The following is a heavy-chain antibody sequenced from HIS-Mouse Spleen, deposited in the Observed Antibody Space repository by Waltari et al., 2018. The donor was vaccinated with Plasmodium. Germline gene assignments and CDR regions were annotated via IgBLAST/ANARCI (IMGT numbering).Heavy chain of an antibody. Sequence: QVQLKESGPGLVKPSQTLSLTCTVSGGSISSGGYYWSWIRQHPGKGLEWIGYIYYSRSTYYNPSLKSRVTISVDTSKNQFSLKLSSVTAADTAVYYCARAPKRRNYYDSSGYRPAEYFQHWGQGTLVTVSS. V-gene: IGHV4-31*03. CDR1: GGSISSGGYY. D-gene: IGHD3-22*01. CDR2: IYYSRST. CDR3: ARAPKRRNYYDSSGYRPAEYFQH. J-gene: IGHJ1*01.